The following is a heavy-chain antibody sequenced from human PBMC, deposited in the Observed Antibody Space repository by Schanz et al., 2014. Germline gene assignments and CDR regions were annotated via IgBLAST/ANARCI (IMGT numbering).Heavy chain of an antibody. CDR3: ARDHQWLARYYMDV. CDR2: ISYDGSNK. D-gene: IGHD6-19*01. J-gene: IGHJ6*03. V-gene: IGHV3-30*03. CDR1: GFTFRNYG. Sequence: QVQLVESGGGVVQPGRSLRLSCAASGFTFRNYGMHWVRQAPGKGLEWVALISYDGSNKYYADSVKGRCTISRDNSENTVNLQMNSLRAEDTAVYYCARDHQWLARYYMDVWGNGTTVTVSS.